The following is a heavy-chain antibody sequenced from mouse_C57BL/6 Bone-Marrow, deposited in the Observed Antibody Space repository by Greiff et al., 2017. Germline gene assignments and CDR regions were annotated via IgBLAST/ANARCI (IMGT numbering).Heavy chain of an antibody. CDR3: ARPTYYSFYAMDY. J-gene: IGHJ4*01. CDR2: ISNGGGST. Sequence: EVKLMESGGGLVQPGGSLKLSCAASGFTFSDYYMYWVRQTPEKRLEWVAYISNGGGSTYYPDTVKGRFTISRDNAKNTLYLQMSRLKSEDTAMYYCARPTYYSFYAMDYWGQGTSVTVSS. D-gene: IGHD2-12*01. V-gene: IGHV5-12*01. CDR1: GFTFSDYY.